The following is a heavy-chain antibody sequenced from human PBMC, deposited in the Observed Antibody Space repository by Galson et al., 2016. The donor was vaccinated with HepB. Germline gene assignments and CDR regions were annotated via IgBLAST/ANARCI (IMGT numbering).Heavy chain of an antibody. D-gene: IGHD3-10*01. J-gene: IGHJ4*02. CDR2: IYWDNDN. CDR3: ARGVPSFDI. Sequence: PALVKPTQTLTLTCTFSGFPLSTNGMGVGWIRQPPGKALEWLALIYWDNDNRYRPSLKNRLTITKDISKSQVVLRMTEMDPEDTGTYYCARGVPSFDIWGQGILVTVSS. V-gene: IGHV2-5*02. CDR1: GFPLSTNGMG.